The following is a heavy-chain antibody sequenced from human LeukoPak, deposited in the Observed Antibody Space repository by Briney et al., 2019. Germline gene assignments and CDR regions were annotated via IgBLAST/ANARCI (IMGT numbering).Heavy chain of an antibody. CDR1: GYTSTSYY. CDR3: ARAVSYIAAAGTGRDY. Sequence: ASVKVSCKASGYTSTSYYMHWVRQAPGQGLEWMGIINPSGGSTSYAQKFQGRVTMTRDTSTSTVYMELRSLRSEDTGVYYCARAVSYIAAAGTGRDYWGQGTLVTVSS. J-gene: IGHJ4*02. CDR2: INPSGGST. V-gene: IGHV1-46*01. D-gene: IGHD6-13*01.